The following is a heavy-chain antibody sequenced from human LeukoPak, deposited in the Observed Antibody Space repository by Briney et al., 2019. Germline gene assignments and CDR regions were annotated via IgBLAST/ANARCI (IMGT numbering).Heavy chain of an antibody. D-gene: IGHD6-13*01. V-gene: IGHV5-10-1*01. J-gene: IGHJ6*04. CDR2: IDPSDSYT. CDR1: GYSFTSYW. Sequence: GESLKISCKGSGYSFTSYWISWVRQMPGKGLEWMGRIDPSDSYTNYSPSFQGHATISADKSINTAYLQWSSLKASDTAMYYCARDRHSSSWVYYYYVMDVWGKGTTVTVSS. CDR3: ARDRHSSSWVYYYYVMDV.